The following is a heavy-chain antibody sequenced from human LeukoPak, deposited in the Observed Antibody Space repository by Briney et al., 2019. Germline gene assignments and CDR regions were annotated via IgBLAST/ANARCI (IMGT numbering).Heavy chain of an antibody. CDR3: ARSRDSSSLYDY. CDR2: INPSGGST. CDR1: GYTFNKYG. V-gene: IGHV1-46*02. J-gene: IGHJ4*02. Sequence: ASVKVSCKASGYTFNKYGISWVRQAPGQGLEWMGIINPSGGSTSYAQKFQGRVTMTRDTSTSTVYMELSSLRSEDTAVYYCARSRDSSSLYDYWGQGTLVTVSS. D-gene: IGHD6-13*01.